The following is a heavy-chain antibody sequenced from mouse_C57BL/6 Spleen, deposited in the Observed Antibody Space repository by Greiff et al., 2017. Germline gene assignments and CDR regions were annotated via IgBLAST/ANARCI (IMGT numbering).Heavy chain of an antibody. Sequence: EVKLMESGGGLVKPGGSLKLSCAASGFTFSSYAMSWVRQTPEKRLEWVATISDGGSYTYYPDNVKGRFTISRDNAKNNLYLQMSHLKSEDTAMYYCARDKAYYSNYYYFDYWGQGTTLTVSS. CDR2: ISDGGSYT. D-gene: IGHD2-5*01. CDR1: GFTFSSYA. CDR3: ARDKAYYSNYYYFDY. V-gene: IGHV5-4*01. J-gene: IGHJ2*01.